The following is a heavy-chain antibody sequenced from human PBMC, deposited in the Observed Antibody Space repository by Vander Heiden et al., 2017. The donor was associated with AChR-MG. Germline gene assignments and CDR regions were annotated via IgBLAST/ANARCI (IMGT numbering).Heavy chain of an antibody. CDR3: ASPRAARGYYYMDV. D-gene: IGHD6-13*01. Sequence: EVQLVESGGGLIQPGGSLRLSCAASGFTVSSNYMSWVRQAPGKGLEWVSVIYSGGSTYYADAVKGRFTISRDNSKNTLYLQMNRMRAEDTAVYYCASPRAARGYYYMDVWGKGTTVTVSS. V-gene: IGHV3-53*01. CDR2: IYSGGST. CDR1: GFTVSSNY. J-gene: IGHJ6*03.